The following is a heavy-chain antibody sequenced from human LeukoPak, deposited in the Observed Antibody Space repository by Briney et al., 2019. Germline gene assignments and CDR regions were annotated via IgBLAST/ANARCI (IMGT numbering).Heavy chain of an antibody. J-gene: IGHJ4*02. V-gene: IGHV4-34*01. CDR2: INHSGST. CDR1: GGSFSGYY. CDR3: ASFTVGAINFDY. D-gene: IGHD1-26*01. Sequence: SETLSLTCAVYGGSFSGYYWSWIRQPPGKGLEWIGEINHSGSTNYNPSLKSRVTISVDTSKNQFSLKLSSVTAADTAVYYCASFTVGAINFDYWGQGTLVTVSS.